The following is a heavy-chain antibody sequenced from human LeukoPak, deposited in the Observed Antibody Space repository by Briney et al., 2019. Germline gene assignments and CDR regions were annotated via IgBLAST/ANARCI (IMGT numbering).Heavy chain of an antibody. J-gene: IGHJ3*02. V-gene: IGHV3-21*01. D-gene: IGHD3-10*01. CDR1: GFTFSSYI. CDR2: ISSSSLYI. CDR3: ARDPWVGEYGAFDI. Sequence: PGGSLRLSCAASGFTFSSYIMNLVRQAPGKGPELVSCISSSSLYIYYADSLKGRFTISRDNAKHSLYLQMSSLRAEDTALYYCARDPWVGEYGAFDIWGQGTMVTVSS.